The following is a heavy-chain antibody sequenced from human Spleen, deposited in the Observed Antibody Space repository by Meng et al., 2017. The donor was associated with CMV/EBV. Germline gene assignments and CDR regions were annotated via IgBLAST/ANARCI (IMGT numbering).Heavy chain of an antibody. CDR3: ARGSRIAAAGTFDY. CDR1: GGTFSSYA. CDR2: IIPIFGTA. J-gene: IGHJ4*02. D-gene: IGHD6-13*01. V-gene: IGHV1-69*12. Sequence: VQFVTSGAWGEKPGFSVEFCCKASGGTFSSYAISWVRQAPGQGLEWMGGIIPIFGTANYAQKFQGRVTITADESTSTAYMELSSLRSEDTAVYYCARGSRIAAAGTFDYWGQGTLVTVSS.